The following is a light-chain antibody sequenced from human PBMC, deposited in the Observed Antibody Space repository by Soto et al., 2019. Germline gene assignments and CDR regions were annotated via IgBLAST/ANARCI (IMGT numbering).Light chain of an antibody. CDR1: QTISKNY. CDR2: DAS. Sequence: EIVLTQSPGTLSLSPGERATLSCRASQTISKNYLAWYQQKPGQAPRLLIYDASSRATGIPDRFSGSGSGTDFTLTISRLEPEDFAVYYCQQCDTPPLTFGQGTKVEIK. V-gene: IGKV3-20*01. J-gene: IGKJ1*01. CDR3: QQCDTPPLT.